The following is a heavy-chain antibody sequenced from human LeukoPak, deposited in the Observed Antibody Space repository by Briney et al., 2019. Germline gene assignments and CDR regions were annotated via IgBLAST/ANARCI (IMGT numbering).Heavy chain of an antibody. CDR3: ARCLYNYYDSSGYYY. J-gene: IGHJ4*02. V-gene: IGHV1-2*02. CDR2: INPNSGGT. D-gene: IGHD3-22*01. Sequence: ASVKVSCKASGYTFTGYYIHWVRQAPGQGLEWMGWINPNSGGTNYAQKFQGRVTMTRDTSISTAYMELSRLRSDDTAVYYCARCLYNYYDSSGYYYWGQGTLVTVSS. CDR1: GYTFTGYY.